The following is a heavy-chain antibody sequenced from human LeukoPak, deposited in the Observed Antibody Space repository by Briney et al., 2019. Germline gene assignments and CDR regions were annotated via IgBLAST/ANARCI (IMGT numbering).Heavy chain of an antibody. J-gene: IGHJ4*02. Sequence: GASVKVSCKASGYTFTGYYMHWVRQAPGQGLEWMGWINPESGGTNYAQKFQGRVTMTRDTSISTAYMELTSLRSDDTAVYYCARLPVIVGAWSPIGYWGQGTRVTVSS. CDR3: ARLPVIVGAWSPIGY. CDR1: GYTFTGYY. CDR2: INPESGGT. D-gene: IGHD1-26*01. V-gene: IGHV1-2*02.